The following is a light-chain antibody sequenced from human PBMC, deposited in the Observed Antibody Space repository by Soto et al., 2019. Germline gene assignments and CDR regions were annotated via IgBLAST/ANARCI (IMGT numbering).Light chain of an antibody. V-gene: IGLV2-8*01. CDR3: SSFAGGGNPVL. CDR2: EVT. CDR1: SSDVGGFNY. J-gene: IGLJ2*01. Sequence: QSALTQPPSAPGFLGQSVTTPGTGTSSDVGGFNYVSWHQQHPAKAPKLMIYEVTKRPSGVPDRFSGSKSGNTASLTVSGLQAEDEADYYCSSFAGGGNPVLFGGGTKLTVL.